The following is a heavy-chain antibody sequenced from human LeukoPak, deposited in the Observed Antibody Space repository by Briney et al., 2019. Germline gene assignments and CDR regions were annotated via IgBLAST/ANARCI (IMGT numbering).Heavy chain of an antibody. V-gene: IGHV1-3*01. Sequence: ASLKVSCKASGDTFTSYAMHWVRQAPGQRLEWMGWINAGNGNTKYSQKCQGRVTNTRDTSASTAYMELSSLRSEDTAVYYCARDGVAAAGMGAFDIWGQGTMVTVSS. CDR3: ARDGVAAAGMGAFDI. D-gene: IGHD6-13*01. J-gene: IGHJ3*02. CDR2: INAGNGNT. CDR1: GDTFTSYA.